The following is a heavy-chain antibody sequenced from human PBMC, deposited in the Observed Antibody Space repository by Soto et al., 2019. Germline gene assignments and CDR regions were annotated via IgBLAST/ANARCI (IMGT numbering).Heavy chain of an antibody. CDR2: IYYSGST. Sequence: SETLSLPSTVAGGSSSSGDYYWSWISQTPGKGLEWIGYIYYSGSTYYNPSLKSRVTISVDTSKNQFSLKLSSVTAADTAVYYCARDPPYYDILTGYIHYGMDVWGQGTTVTVSS. D-gene: IGHD3-9*01. CDR3: ARDPPYYDILTGYIHYGMDV. CDR1: GGSSSSGDYY. J-gene: IGHJ6*02. V-gene: IGHV4-30-4*08.